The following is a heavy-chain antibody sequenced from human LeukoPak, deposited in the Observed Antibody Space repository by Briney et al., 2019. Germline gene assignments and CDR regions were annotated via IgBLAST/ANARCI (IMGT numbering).Heavy chain of an antibody. CDR1: GYTFTSYD. Sequence: GASVKVSCKASGYTFTSYDINWVRQATGQGREWMGWMNPHSGNTGYAQKFQGRVTMTRNTSISTAYMELSSLRSEDTAVYYCARGRVNDFWSGYSTGIYYYYYMDVWGKGTTVTVSS. D-gene: IGHD3-3*01. J-gene: IGHJ6*03. CDR2: MNPHSGNT. V-gene: IGHV1-8*01. CDR3: ARGRVNDFWSGYSTGIYYYYYMDV.